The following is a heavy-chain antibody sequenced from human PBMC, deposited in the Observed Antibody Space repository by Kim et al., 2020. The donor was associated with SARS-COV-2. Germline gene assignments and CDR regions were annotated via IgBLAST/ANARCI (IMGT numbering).Heavy chain of an antibody. V-gene: IGHV1-2*06. CDR1: GYTFTGYY. Sequence: ASVKVSCKASGYTFTGYYMHWVRQAPGQGLEWMGRINPNSGGTNYAQKFQGRVTMTRDTSISTAYMELSRLRSDDTAVYYCAGCYGDYPYDAFDIWGQGTMVTVSS. D-gene: IGHD4-17*01. CDR3: AGCYGDYPYDAFDI. J-gene: IGHJ3*02. CDR2: INPNSGGT.